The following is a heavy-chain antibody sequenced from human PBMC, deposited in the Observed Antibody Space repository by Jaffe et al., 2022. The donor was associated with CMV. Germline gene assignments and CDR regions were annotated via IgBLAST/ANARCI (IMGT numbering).Heavy chain of an antibody. CDR1: GFTFSPYW. Sequence: EVQLVESGGGLVQPGESLRLSCAASGFTFSPYWMHWVRQAPGKGLVWVSHIDSDGSRTNYADSVKGRFTISRDNAKNTLYLQMNSLRVEDTGVYYCVRDLQSWSGSDTIYWGQGTLATVSS. J-gene: IGHJ4*02. CDR2: IDSDGSRT. CDR3: VRDLQSWSGSDTIY. V-gene: IGHV3-74*01. D-gene: IGHD1-26*01.